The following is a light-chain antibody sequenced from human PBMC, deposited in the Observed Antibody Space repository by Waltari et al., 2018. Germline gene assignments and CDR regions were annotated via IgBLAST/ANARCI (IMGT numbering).Light chain of an antibody. CDR2: RTS. V-gene: IGKV1-5*03. CDR1: ESISTW. Sequence: DIQMTQSPSTLSTSVGDRVTITCRASESISTWVAWYQQQPGQPPKLLIDRTSNLQSGVPPRVSGSGSGTEFTLTIRSLQPGDFATYFCQQYSYFSTFGQGTKLEIK. CDR3: QQYSYFST. J-gene: IGKJ2*01.